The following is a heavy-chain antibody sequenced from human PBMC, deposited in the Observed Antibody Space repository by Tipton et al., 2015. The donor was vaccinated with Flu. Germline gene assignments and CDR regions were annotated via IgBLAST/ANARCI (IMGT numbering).Heavy chain of an antibody. CDR2: IYHSGST. CDR3: ARGTTALNYFDY. V-gene: IGHV4-4*02. J-gene: IGHJ4*02. Sequence: SLRLSCAVSGGSISSSNWWSWVRQPPGKGLEWIGEIYHSGSTNYNPSLKSRVTISVGKSKNQFSLKLSSVTAADTAVYYCARGTTALNYFDYWGQGTLVTVSS. D-gene: IGHD4-17*01. CDR1: GGSISSSNW.